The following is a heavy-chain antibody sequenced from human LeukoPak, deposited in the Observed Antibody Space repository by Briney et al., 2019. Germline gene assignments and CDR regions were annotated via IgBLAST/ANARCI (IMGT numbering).Heavy chain of an antibody. D-gene: IGHD3-10*01. CDR1: GFTFSSYA. V-gene: IGHV3-30-3*01. CDR2: ISYDGSNK. CDR3: ARGGGFRGYGSGSCLISGTTGFGY. Sequence: PGRSLRLSCAASGFTFSSYAMHWVRQAPGKGLEWVAVISYDGSNKYHADSVKGRFTISRDNSKNTLYLQMNSLRAEDTAVYYCARGGGFRGYGSGSCLISGTTGFGYWGQGTLVTVSS. J-gene: IGHJ4*02.